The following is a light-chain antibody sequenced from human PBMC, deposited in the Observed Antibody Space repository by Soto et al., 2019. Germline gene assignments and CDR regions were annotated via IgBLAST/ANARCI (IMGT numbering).Light chain of an antibody. Sequence: QLVLTQSPSASASLGASVKLACTLSSGHSNYAIAWHQQQPEKGPRFLMKLNSDGSHRKGDGIPDRFSGSSSGTDRYLTISSLQSEDEADYYCQTWGTGMGVFGGGTQLTVL. V-gene: IGLV4-69*01. CDR1: SGHSNYA. CDR2: LNSDGSH. J-gene: IGLJ3*02. CDR3: QTWGTGMGV.